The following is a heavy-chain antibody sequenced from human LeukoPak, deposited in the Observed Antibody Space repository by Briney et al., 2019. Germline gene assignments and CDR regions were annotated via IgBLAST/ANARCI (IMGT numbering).Heavy chain of an antibody. CDR1: GFSFTDYA. J-gene: IGHJ6*02. CDR3: ARGGGLDV. V-gene: IGHV3-23*01. Sequence: GGSLRLSCAAPGFSFTDYAVSWARQPPGKGLEWVSAVSGHGDTTDYVDSVKGRFTISRDNSRNTVHLQIDSLRIEDTGVYYCARGGGLDVWGQGATVTVSS. D-gene: IGHD3-16*01. CDR2: VSGHGDTT.